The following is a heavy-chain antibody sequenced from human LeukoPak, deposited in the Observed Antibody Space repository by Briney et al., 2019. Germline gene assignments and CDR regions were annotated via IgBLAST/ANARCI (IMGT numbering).Heavy chain of an antibody. CDR3: AHSSGSNDY. Sequence: PGGSLRLSCAASGFTFSSYGMHWVRQAPGKGLEWVAVISYDGSNKYYADSVKGRFTISRDNSKNTLYLQMNSLRAEDTAVYYCAHSSGSNDYWGQGTLVTVSS. CDR2: ISYDGSNK. J-gene: IGHJ4*02. CDR1: GFTFSSYG. D-gene: IGHD6-19*01. V-gene: IGHV3-30*03.